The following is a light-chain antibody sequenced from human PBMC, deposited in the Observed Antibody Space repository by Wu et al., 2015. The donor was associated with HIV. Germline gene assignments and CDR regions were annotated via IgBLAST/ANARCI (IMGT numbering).Light chain of an antibody. CDR2: GAS. CDR3: QQYGSSPPLT. Sequence: EIVLTQSPATLSLSPGERATLSCRASQSVSGTYLAWYQQKPGQPPRLLIYGASRRATGIPDRFSGSGSGTDFSLTISRLEPEDFAVYYCQQYGSSPPLTFGGGTKVE. V-gene: IGKV3-20*01. J-gene: IGKJ4*01. CDR1: QSVSGTY.